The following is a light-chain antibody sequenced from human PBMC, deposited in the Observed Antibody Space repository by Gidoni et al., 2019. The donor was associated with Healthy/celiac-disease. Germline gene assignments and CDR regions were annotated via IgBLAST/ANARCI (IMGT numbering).Light chain of an antibody. Sequence: ALQMTQSPSSLSASVGDRVTITCRASQGIRNDLGWYQQKPGKVPKLLIYAASSLQSGVPSRFSGSGSGTDFTLTISSLQPEDFATYYFLQDYNYPYTFXQXTKLEIK. J-gene: IGKJ2*01. CDR3: LQDYNYPYT. V-gene: IGKV1-6*01. CDR1: QGIRND. CDR2: AAS.